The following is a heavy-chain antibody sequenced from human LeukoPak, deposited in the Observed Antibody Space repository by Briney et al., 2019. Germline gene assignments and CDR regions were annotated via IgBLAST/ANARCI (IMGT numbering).Heavy chain of an antibody. J-gene: IGHJ5*02. CDR1: GYSISSGYH. CDR2: IYYSGST. D-gene: IGHD1-1*01. V-gene: IGHV4-38-2*02. Sequence: SETLSLTCTVSGYSISSGYHWGWIRQPPGKGLEWIGSIYYSGSTYYNPSLKSRVTMSVDTSKNQFSLKLSSVTAADTAVYYCARERTAYSSFDPWGQGTLVTVSS. CDR3: ARERTAYSSFDP.